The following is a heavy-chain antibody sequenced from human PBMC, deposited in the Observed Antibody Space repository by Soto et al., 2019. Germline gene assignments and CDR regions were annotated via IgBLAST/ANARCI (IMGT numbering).Heavy chain of an antibody. CDR1: GYTLTELS. Sequence: ASVKVSCKVSGYTLTELSMHWVRQAPGKGLEWMGGFDPKDGETIYAQKFQGRVTMTEDTSTDTAYMELSSLRSEDTAVYYCAAATTVTTIDAFDIWGQGTMVTVSS. CDR2: FDPKDGET. D-gene: IGHD4-17*01. CDR3: AAATTVTTIDAFDI. J-gene: IGHJ3*02. V-gene: IGHV1-24*01.